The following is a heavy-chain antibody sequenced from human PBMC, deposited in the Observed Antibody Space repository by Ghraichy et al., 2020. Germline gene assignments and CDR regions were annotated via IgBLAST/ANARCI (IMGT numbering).Heavy chain of an antibody. CDR1: GLTFSSYA. V-gene: IGHV3-23*01. D-gene: IGHD6-6*01. J-gene: IGHJ4*02. CDR3: AKVDYPSSSSLENAFGD. Sequence: GGSLRLSCAASGLTFSSYAMTWVRQAPGKGLEWVSSISGSGGTINYADSVKGRFTISRDNSKNTLYLQMNSLRAEDTALYYCAKVDYPSSSSLENAFGDWGQGTLVTVSS. CDR2: ISGSGGTI.